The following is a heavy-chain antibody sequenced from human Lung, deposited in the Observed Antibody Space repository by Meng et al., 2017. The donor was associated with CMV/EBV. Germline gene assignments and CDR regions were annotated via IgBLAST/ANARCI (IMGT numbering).Heavy chain of an antibody. Sequence: GESLKISCAASGFSLSAYWMGWLRQTPGKGLDWVAYISQDGSEIYYVDSVKGRFTISRDNAKNSLFLQMHNLRAEDTAVYHCARDKGDFTIWFDPWGHGTLVTVSS. CDR2: ISQDGSEI. J-gene: IGHJ5*02. CDR3: ARDKGDFTIWFDP. D-gene: IGHD2-21*02. CDR1: GFSLSAYW. V-gene: IGHV3-7*01.